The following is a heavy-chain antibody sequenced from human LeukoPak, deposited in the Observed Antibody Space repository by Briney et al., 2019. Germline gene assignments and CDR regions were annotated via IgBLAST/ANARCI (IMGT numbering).Heavy chain of an antibody. CDR2: IIPILGIA. V-gene: IGHV1-69*04. CDR3: AREVYCSGGSCYNFDY. D-gene: IGHD2-15*01. Sequence: SVKVSCKASGGTFSSYTISWVRQAPGQGLEWMGRIIPILGIANYAQKFQGRVTVTADKSTSTAYMELSSLRSEDTAVYYCAREVYCSGGSCYNFDYWGQGTLVTVSS. J-gene: IGHJ4*02. CDR1: GGTFSSYT.